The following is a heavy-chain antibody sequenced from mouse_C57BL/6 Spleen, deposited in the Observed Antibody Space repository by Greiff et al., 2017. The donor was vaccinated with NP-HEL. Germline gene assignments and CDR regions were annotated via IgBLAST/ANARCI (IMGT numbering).Heavy chain of an antibody. D-gene: IGHD2-5*01. CDR1: GFSLTSYG. V-gene: IGHV2-6*03. J-gene: IGHJ4*01. Sequence: VQLVESGPGLVAPSQSLSITCTVSGFSLTSYGVHWVRQPPGKGLEWLVVIWSDGSTTYNSALKYSLSISKDNSKSQVFLKMNSLQTDDTAMYYCARLYSNYDAMDYWGQGTSVTVSS. CDR3: ARLYSNYDAMDY. CDR2: IWSDGST.